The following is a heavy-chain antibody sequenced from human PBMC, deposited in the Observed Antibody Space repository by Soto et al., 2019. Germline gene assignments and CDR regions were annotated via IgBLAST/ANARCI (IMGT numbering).Heavy chain of an antibody. J-gene: IGHJ4*02. D-gene: IGHD1-26*01. CDR1: DGSVSRGGYY. V-gene: IGHV4-31*03. CDR3: AREGSYHYFDY. Sequence: QVQLQESGPGLVKPSQTLSLACTVSDGSVSRGGYYWSWLRQSPGKGLEWIGNIYYTCRNSYNPSRKSRVTISLETSKRQFSLRLASVSAADTALYYCAREGSYHYFDYLGKGALVTVSA. CDR2: IYYTCRN.